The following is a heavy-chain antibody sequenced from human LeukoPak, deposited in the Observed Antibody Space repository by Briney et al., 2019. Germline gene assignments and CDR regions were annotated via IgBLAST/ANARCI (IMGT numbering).Heavy chain of an antibody. CDR1: GFTFSSYG. CDR3: AKDRPRYYDSSGYPEYFDY. D-gene: IGHD3-22*01. J-gene: IGHJ4*02. Sequence: GGSLRLSCAASGFTFSSYGMHWVRQAPGKGLGWGAFIRYEGSNKYYADSVKGRFTISRDNSKNTLYLQMNSLRAEDTAVYYCAKDRPRYYDSSGYPEYFDYWGQGTLVTVSS. V-gene: IGHV3-30*02. CDR2: IRYEGSNK.